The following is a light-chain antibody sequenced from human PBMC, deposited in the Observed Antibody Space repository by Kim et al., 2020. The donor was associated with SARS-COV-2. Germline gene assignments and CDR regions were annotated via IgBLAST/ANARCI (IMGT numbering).Light chain of an antibody. CDR2: KAS. CDR1: QRISSW. J-gene: IGKJ1*01. Sequence: LPTNVGDRVPITCRASQRISSWFACYQQKPGKAPNLLIYKASSLEGWVPSSFRISGSGTEFSLTIGSRQPNDFATNYCQQYNSWTFGQRTKVDI. V-gene: IGKV1-5*03. CDR3: QQYNSWT.